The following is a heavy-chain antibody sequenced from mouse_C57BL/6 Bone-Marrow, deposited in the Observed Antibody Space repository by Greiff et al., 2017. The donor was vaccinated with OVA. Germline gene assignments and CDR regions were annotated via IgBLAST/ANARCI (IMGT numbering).Heavy chain of an antibody. CDR2: IYPGDGDT. J-gene: IGHJ3*01. CDR3: AREGSLLRLFAY. Sequence: VQLQQSGPELVKPGASVKISCKASGYAFSSSWMNWVKQRPGKGLEWIGRIYPGDGDTNYNGKFKGKATLTADKSSSTAYMQLSSLTSEDSAVYFCAREGSLLRLFAYWGQGTLVTVSA. D-gene: IGHD1-1*01. V-gene: IGHV1-82*01. CDR1: GYAFSSSW.